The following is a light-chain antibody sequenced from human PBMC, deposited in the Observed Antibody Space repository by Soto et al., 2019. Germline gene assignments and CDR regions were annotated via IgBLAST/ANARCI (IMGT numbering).Light chain of an antibody. CDR2: GAS. J-gene: IGKJ1*01. V-gene: IGKV3-20*01. CDR3: HQYNNLWT. CDR1: QSVSSNY. Sequence: EILLTQYPGTLSLSPGERATLSCRTSQSVSSNYSAWYQQKPGHAPRLLIYGASSRATGIPDSLSGSGSGTEFTLTISRLEPEDFAVYYCHQYNNLWTFGHGTKVDI.